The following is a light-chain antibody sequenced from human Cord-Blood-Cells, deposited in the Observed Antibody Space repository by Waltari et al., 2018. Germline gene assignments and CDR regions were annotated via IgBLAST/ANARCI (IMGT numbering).Light chain of an antibody. Sequence: QSALTQPASVSGSPGQSITISCTGTSSDVGRYNLVSWYQPHPGKAPKLMIYEGSKRPLGVSNRFSGSKSGNTASLTISGLQAEDEADYYCCSYAGSSTWVFGGGTKLTVL. CDR3: CSYAGSSTWV. CDR2: EGS. CDR1: SSDVGRYNL. V-gene: IGLV2-23*01. J-gene: IGLJ3*02.